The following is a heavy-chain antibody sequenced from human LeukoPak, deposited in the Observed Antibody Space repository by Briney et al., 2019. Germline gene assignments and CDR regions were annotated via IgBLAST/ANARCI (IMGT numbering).Heavy chain of an antibody. V-gene: IGHV3-9*01. J-gene: IGHJ4*02. D-gene: IGHD6-19*01. CDR2: ISWNSGSI. Sequence: GGSLRLSCAASGFTFDDYAMHWVRQAPGKGLEWASGISWNSGSIGYADSVKGRYTISRDNAKNSLYLQMNSLRAEDTALYYCAKDTGSSGWLHAFDYWGQGTLVTVSS. CDR3: AKDTGSSGWLHAFDY. CDR1: GFTFDDYA.